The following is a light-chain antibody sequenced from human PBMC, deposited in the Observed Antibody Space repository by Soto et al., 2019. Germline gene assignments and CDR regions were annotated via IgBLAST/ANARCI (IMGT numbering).Light chain of an antibody. CDR2: DVS. V-gene: IGLV2-14*03. CDR3: SAFTGTTYV. J-gene: IGLJ1*01. CDR1: SSDVGGNKY. Sequence: QSALTQPASVSGSPGPSITISCTGTSSDVGGNKYVSWYQHYPGKAPKLMICDVSNRPSGVSNRFSGSKSGNTASLTISGLQAEDEAHYYCSAFTGTTYVFGTGT.